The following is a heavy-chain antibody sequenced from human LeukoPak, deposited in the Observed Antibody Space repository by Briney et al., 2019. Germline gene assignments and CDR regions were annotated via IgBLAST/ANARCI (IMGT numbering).Heavy chain of an antibody. CDR1: GGSISSYY. J-gene: IGHJ6*02. CDR2: IYYSGST. Sequence: SETLSLTCTVSGGSISSYYWSWIRQPPGKGLEWIGYIYYSGSTNYNPSLKSRVTISVDTSKNQFSLKLSSVTAADTAVYYCARGGSPVQLQYLEPYGMDVWGQGTTVTVSS. V-gene: IGHV4-59*01. D-gene: IGHD2-2*02. CDR3: ARGGSPVQLQYLEPYGMDV.